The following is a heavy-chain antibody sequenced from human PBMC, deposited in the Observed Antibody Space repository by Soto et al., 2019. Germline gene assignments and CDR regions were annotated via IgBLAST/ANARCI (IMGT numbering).Heavy chain of an antibody. Sequence: QITLKESGPTLVKPTETLTLTCTFSGFSLRTSEVGVGRLRQSPGKALEWLALIYWDDDKRYSPSLKSRLTIVKDTSNNLVVLIMANMDPVDTGTYYCIHITYFGSGRGGLDVWGQETTVTVSS. CDR2: IYWDDDK. J-gene: IGHJ6*02. CDR3: IHITYFGSGRGGLDV. CDR1: GFSLRTSEVG. D-gene: IGHD3-10*01. V-gene: IGHV2-5*02.